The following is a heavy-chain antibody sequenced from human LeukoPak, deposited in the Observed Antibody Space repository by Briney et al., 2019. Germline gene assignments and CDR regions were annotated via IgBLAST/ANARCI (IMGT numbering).Heavy chain of an antibody. D-gene: IGHD3-22*01. CDR1: GFTFSSYG. V-gene: IGHV3-33*01. CDR2: IWYDGSNK. CDR3: ARAFPQYYYHNSDYIGVDY. Sequence: GGSLRLSCAASGFTFSSYGMHWVRQAPGKGLEGVAVIWYDGSNKYYADSVKGRFTISRDNSKNTLYLQMNCLRAEDTAVYYCARAFPQYYYHNSDYIGVDYWGQGTLVTVSS. J-gene: IGHJ4*02.